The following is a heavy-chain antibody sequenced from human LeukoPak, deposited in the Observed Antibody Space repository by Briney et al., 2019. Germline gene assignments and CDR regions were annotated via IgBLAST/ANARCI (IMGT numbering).Heavy chain of an antibody. D-gene: IGHD3-10*01. J-gene: IGHJ4*02. CDR2: INHSGST. Sequence: PSETLSLTCAVYGGSFSGYSWSWIRQPPGKGLEWIGEINHSGSTNYNPSLKSRVTISVDTSKNQFSLKLSSVTAADTAVYYCARGHNGSGTVFDYWGQGTLVTVSS. CDR3: ARGHNGSGTVFDY. V-gene: IGHV4-34*01. CDR1: GGSFSGYS.